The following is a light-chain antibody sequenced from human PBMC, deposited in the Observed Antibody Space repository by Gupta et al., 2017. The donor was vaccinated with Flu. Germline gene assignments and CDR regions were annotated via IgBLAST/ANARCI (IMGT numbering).Light chain of an antibody. V-gene: IGKV4-1*01. Sequence: DIVMTQSPASLAVSLGERATINCRSSQSVLYSSNNKNYVAWYQQKPGQPPKLLIYWASTRESGVPDRFSGSGSGTDFTLTISSLQAEDVAVYYCQQCNSCPPTFGRGTKVEIK. CDR1: QSVLYSSNNKNY. CDR3: QQCNSCPPT. J-gene: IGKJ1*01. CDR2: WAS.